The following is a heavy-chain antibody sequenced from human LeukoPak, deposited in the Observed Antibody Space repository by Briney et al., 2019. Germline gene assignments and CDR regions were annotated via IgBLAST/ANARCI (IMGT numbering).Heavy chain of an antibody. CDR1: GYTFTSYG. V-gene: IGHV1-18*01. CDR3: ARDLGPTYYYDGSGYLFDY. CDR2: ISAYNGNT. Sequence: ASVKVSCKASGYTFTSYGISWVRQAPGQGLEWMGWISAYNGNTNYAQKLQGRVTMTTDTSTSTAYMELRSLRSDDTAVYYCARDLGPTYYYDGSGYLFDYWGQGTLVTVSS. D-gene: IGHD3-22*01. J-gene: IGHJ4*02.